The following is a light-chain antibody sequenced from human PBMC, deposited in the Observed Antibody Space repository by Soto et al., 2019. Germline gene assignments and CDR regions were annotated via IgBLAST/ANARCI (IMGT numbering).Light chain of an antibody. V-gene: IGKV1-39*01. CDR3: QHDT. J-gene: IGKJ5*01. CDR1: QYISRY. Sequence: IQMTQPPSSMSASVGDRGTITCRASQYISRYLNSYQQKPGKAPKLLIYAASSLQSGVPSRFSGSGSGTDFTLTISSLQPENFATYYCQHDTFGQGTRREIK. CDR2: AAS.